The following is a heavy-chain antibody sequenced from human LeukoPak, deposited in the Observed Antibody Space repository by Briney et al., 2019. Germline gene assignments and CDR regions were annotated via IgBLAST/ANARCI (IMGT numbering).Heavy chain of an antibody. V-gene: IGHV4-59*02. CDR3: ARGGARNYDFWSGYYTY. D-gene: IGHD3-3*01. CDR2: IYYSGST. Sequence: SETLSLTCTVSGGSVSGYYWSWIRQPPGKGLEWIGYIYYSGSTNYNPSLKSRVTISVDTSRNQFSLKLSSVTAADTAVYYCARGGARNYDFWSGYYTYWGQGTLVTVSS. J-gene: IGHJ4*02. CDR1: GGSVSGYY.